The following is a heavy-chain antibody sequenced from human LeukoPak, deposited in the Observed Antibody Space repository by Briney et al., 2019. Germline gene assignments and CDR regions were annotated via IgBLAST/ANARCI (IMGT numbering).Heavy chain of an antibody. CDR3: ARNGRRDSSLPYYFDY. J-gene: IGHJ4*02. D-gene: IGHD6-6*01. CDR2: IWYDGSNK. Sequence: GGSLRLSCAASGFTFSSYGMHWVRQAPGKGLEWVAVIWYDGSNKYYADSVKGRFTISRDNSKNTLYLQMNSLRAEDTAVYYCARNGRRDSSLPYYFDYWGQGTLVTVSS. V-gene: IGHV3-33*01. CDR1: GFTFSSYG.